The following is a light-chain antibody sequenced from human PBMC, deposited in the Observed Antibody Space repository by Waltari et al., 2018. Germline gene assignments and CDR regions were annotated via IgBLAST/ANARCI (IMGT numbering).Light chain of an antibody. J-gene: IGKJ4*01. CDR2: GVS. Sequence: ETVMTQSPATLSVAPGERATLSCRASQGVGRELAWYQQKPGQAPRLLIYGVSTRATGVPARLSGSGAGAEFTLTISSLQSEDFEVYYCQQYDNWPRTFGGGTKVEIK. CDR3: QQYDNWPRT. V-gene: IGKV3D-15*01. CDR1: QGVGRE.